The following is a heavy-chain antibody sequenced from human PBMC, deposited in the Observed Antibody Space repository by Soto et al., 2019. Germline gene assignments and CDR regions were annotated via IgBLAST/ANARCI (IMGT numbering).Heavy chain of an antibody. V-gene: IGHV5-51*01. CDR3: ARRLASTGYHGMDV. CDR2: IYPGDSDT. J-gene: IGHJ6*02. Sequence: GESLKISCKASGYSFTTYWIGWARQMPGKGLEWMGKIYPGDSDTRYSPSFQGQVTISVDKSISTAYLQWSSLKASDTAMYYCARRLASTGYHGMDVWGQGTTVTVSS. CDR1: GYSFTTYW. D-gene: IGHD2-21*01.